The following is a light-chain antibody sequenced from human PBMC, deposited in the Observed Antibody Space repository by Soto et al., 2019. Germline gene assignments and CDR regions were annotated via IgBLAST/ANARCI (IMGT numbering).Light chain of an antibody. J-gene: IGLJ1*01. CDR1: KSDIGAGYD. CDR2: GNT. CDR3: SSYTSSSTPWV. V-gene: IGLV1-40*01. Sequence: QSVLTQPPSVSGAPGQRVTISCTGSKSDIGAGYDVHWYQQFPGAAPKLLIYGNTNRPSGVPDRFSGSRSGTSASLAITGLQAEDEGDYYCSSYTSSSTPWVFGTGTKVTVL.